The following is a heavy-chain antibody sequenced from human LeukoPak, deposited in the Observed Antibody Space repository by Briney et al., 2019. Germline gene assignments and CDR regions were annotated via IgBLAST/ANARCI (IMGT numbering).Heavy chain of an antibody. CDR1: GFSFSDYY. CDR3: ARAKGSGTYSAWFES. D-gene: IGHD3-10*01. Sequence: GGSLRLSCAASGFSFSDYYMSWVRQAPGKGPERISSISHRDNSADYIESVKGRFTDSRHNANESLYLQMNSLRVEDTAIYYCARAKGSGTYSAWFESCGQGTLVTVSS. V-gene: IGHV3-11*01. CDR2: ISHRDNSA. J-gene: IGHJ5*01.